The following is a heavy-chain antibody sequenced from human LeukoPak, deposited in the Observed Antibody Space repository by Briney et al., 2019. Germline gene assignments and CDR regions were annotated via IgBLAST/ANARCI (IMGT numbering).Heavy chain of an antibody. V-gene: IGHV5-51*01. CDR2: IYPIDSDT. CDR3: ARQYSSRWYGWGHSSGLNYYGMAV. CDR1: GYSFTTYG. J-gene: IGHJ6*02. Sequence: GQARHSACTASGYSFTTYGIGWVRQTPRKGREWSGIIYPIDSDTRYSPSFQGQVTISADTPISADSLPWSTMPASHTAMYYCARQYSSRWYGWGHSSGLNYYGMAVWGQGNTVTVSS. D-gene: IGHD6-13*01.